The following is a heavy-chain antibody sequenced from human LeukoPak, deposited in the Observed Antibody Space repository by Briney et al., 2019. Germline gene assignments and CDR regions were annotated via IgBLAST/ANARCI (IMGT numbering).Heavy chain of an antibody. CDR1: GGSLSSYY. CDR2: IYYIGST. V-gene: IGHV4-59*01. CDR3: AGGAPGPITMRVVALSPGAFDI. J-gene: IGHJ3*02. Sequence: AETLSLTCTVSGGSLSSYYWRWIRQPPGKGLEGVGYIYYIGSTNYNPSLKSRVTISVDPSKNQFSLKLSSVTAADTAVYYCAGGAPGPITMRVVALSPGAFDIGGQGTMVTVSS. D-gene: IGHD3-22*01.